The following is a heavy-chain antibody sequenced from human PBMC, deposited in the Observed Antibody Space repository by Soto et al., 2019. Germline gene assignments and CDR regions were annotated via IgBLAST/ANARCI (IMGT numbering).Heavy chain of an antibody. Sequence: QVQLVQSGADVKKPGASVKVSCKTSGYTFSDYNLHWVRQAPGQGLEWVGSINPRNADAVSAQKFQARVTMTRVASTSTAYMELFRLTSADTAVYYCARHRFTSGSDYFDYWGQGTVVTVSS. CDR3: ARHRFTSGSDYFDY. CDR2: INPRNADA. CDR1: GYTFSDYN. V-gene: IGHV1-2*02. D-gene: IGHD1-26*01. J-gene: IGHJ4*02.